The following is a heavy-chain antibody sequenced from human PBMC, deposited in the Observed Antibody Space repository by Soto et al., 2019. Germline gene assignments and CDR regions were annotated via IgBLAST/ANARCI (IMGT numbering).Heavy chain of an antibody. CDR1: GVIFSRYW. Sequence: GSLRLSCASSGVIFSRYWMSWVRQAPGKGLEWVANIKQDGSEKYYVDAVKGRFTISRNNAKDSLYLQMNSLRAEDTAVYYCATSRTPFDYWGQGVLVTVSS. CDR2: IKQDGSEK. D-gene: IGHD2-15*01. J-gene: IGHJ4*02. V-gene: IGHV3-7*01. CDR3: ATSRTPFDY.